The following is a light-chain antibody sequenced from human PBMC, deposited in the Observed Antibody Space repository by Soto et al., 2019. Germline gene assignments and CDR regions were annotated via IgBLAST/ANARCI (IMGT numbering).Light chain of an antibody. CDR2: GAS. CDR3: QQYDTSPRT. J-gene: IGKJ1*01. Sequence: EIVLTQSTGTLSLSPGERATLSCRASQSVSSNYLAWYQQKRGQAPRLLIYGASSRATGIPTRFRGSGSGTDFTLTISRLEPEDFAVYYCQQYDTSPRTFGQGTKVEI. CDR1: QSVSSNY. V-gene: IGKV3-20*01.